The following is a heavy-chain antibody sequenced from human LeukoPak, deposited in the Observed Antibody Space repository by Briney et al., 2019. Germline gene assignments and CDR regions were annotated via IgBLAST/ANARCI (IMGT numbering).Heavy chain of an antibody. CDR1: GYTFTGYY. CDR2: INPNSGGT. V-gene: IGHV1-2*02. Sequence: ASVTVSCKASGYTFTGYYMHWVRQAPGQGLEWMGWINPNSGGTNYAQTFQGRVTMTRDTSISTAYMELSRLRSDDTAVYYCARDWFHAIDYWGQGTLVTVSS. CDR3: ARDWFHAIDY. J-gene: IGHJ4*02. D-gene: IGHD2/OR15-2a*01.